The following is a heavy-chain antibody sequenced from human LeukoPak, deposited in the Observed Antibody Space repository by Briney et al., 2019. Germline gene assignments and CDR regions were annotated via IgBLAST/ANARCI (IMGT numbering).Heavy chain of an antibody. V-gene: IGHV3-66*01. CDR2: IYSGGST. CDR1: GFTVSSNY. D-gene: IGHD3-22*01. CDR3: ASGYYYDSSGYYAVFDY. J-gene: IGHJ4*02. Sequence: GGSLRLSCAASGFTVSSNYMSWVRQAPGKGLEWVSVIYSGGSTYYADSVKGRFTISRDNSKNTLYLQMNSLRAEDTAVYYCASGYYYDSSGYYAVFDYWAREPWSPSPQ.